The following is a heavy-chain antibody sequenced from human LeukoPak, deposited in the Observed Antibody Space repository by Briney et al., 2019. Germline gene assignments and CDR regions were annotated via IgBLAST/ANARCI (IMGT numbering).Heavy chain of an antibody. D-gene: IGHD6-25*01. V-gene: IGHV1-2*06. Sequence: ASVKVSCKASGYTFTGYYMHWVRQAPGQGLEWMGRINPNSGGTNYAQKFQGRVTMTRDTSITTAYMELSSLRSDDTAVYYCARDLPSPGISAAEDFWGQGTLVTVSS. CDR3: ARDLPSPGISAAEDF. CDR1: GYTFTGYY. J-gene: IGHJ4*02. CDR2: INPNSGGT.